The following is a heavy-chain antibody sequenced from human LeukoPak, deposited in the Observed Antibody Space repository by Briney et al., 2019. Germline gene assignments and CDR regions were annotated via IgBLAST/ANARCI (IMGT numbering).Heavy chain of an antibody. J-gene: IGHJ4*02. CDR2: FDPEDGET. CDR3: ATGLYYGSGSYYGG. Sequence: ASVKVSCKVSGYTLTELSMHWVRQAPGKGLEWRGGFDPEDGETIYAQKFQGRVTMTEHQSTDTAYMELSSLRSEDTAVYYCATGLYYGSGSYYGGWGQGTLVTVSS. CDR1: GYTLTELS. D-gene: IGHD3-10*01. V-gene: IGHV1-24*01.